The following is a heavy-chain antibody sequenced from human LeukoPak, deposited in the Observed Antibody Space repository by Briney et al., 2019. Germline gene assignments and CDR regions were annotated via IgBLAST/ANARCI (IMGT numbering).Heavy chain of an antibody. D-gene: IGHD6-6*01. Sequence: PSETLSLTCTVSGGSISSGSYYWSWIRQPAGKGLEWIGRIYTSGSTNYNPSLKSRVTISVDTSKNQFSLKLSSVTAADTAVYYCAVEYSSSSQLNYYYYYMDVWGKGTTVTVSS. CDR1: GGSISSGSYY. CDR2: IYTSGST. CDR3: AVEYSSSSQLNYYYYYMDV. J-gene: IGHJ6*03. V-gene: IGHV4-61*02.